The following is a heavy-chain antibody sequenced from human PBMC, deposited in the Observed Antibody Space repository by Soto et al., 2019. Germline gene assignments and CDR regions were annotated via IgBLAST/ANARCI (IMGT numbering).Heavy chain of an antibody. J-gene: IGHJ4*02. CDR1: GYTFTSYY. Sequence: ASMKVSCKASGYTFTSYYMHWVRQAPGQGLEWMGIINPSGGSTSYAQKFQGRVTMTRDTSTSTVYMELSSLRSEDTAVYYCARAIGPLGGSYYYDSSGYYHYWGQG. V-gene: IGHV1-46*01. D-gene: IGHD3-22*01. CDR3: ARAIGPLGGSYYYDSSGYYHY. CDR2: INPSGGST.